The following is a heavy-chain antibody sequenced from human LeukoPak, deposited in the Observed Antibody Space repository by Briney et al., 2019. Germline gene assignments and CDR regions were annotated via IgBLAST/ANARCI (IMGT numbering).Heavy chain of an antibody. Sequence: PGGSLRLSCAASGFTFDDYAMHWVRQAPGKGLEWVSSISSSSSYIYYADSVKGRFTISRDNAKNSLYLQMNSLRAEDTAAYYCARAGSPDPWGQGTLVTVSS. CDR3: ARAGSPDP. CDR2: ISSSSSYI. J-gene: IGHJ5*02. CDR1: GFTFDDYA. V-gene: IGHV3-21*01. D-gene: IGHD3-10*01.